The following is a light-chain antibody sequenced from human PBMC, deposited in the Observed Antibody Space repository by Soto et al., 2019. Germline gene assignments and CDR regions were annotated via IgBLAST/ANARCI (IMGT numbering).Light chain of an antibody. Sequence: DIQMTQSPSSLSASAGDRVTITCRASQSISSYLNWYQQKPGKAPKLLIYAASSLQSGVPSRSSGSGSGTDFTLTISSLQSEDFATYYCQQSYSTLFTFGGGTKVDIK. V-gene: IGKV1-39*01. J-gene: IGKJ4*01. CDR3: QQSYSTLFT. CDR1: QSISSY. CDR2: AAS.